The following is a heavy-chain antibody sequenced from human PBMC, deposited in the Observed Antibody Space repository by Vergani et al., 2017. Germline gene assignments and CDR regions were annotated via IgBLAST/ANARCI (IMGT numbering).Heavy chain of an antibody. Sequence: QVQLVESGGGVVQPGRSLRLSCAASGFTFSSYGMHWVRQAPGKGLEWVAVISYDGTQKYYADSVKGRVTISRDNSKSTLYLQMNSLRTKDTAVYYCATKSCGTPGCQIGYFREWGQGTLVTVSS. V-gene: IGHV3-30*03. CDR1: GFTFSSYG. J-gene: IGHJ1*01. D-gene: IGHD1-1*01. CDR3: ATKSCGTPGCQIGYFRE. CDR2: ISYDGTQK.